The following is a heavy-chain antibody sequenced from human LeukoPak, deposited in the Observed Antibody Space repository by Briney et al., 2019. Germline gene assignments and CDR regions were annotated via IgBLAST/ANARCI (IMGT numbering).Heavy chain of an antibody. CDR1: GGTFSSYA. Sequence: ASVKVSCKASGGTFSSYAISWVRQAPGQGLEWMGGIIPIFGTANYAQKFQGRVTITADKSTSTAYMELSSLRSEDTAVYYCASLTRIAAAGTLDYWGQGTLVTVSS. V-gene: IGHV1-69*06. D-gene: IGHD6-13*01. CDR2: IIPIFGTA. J-gene: IGHJ4*02. CDR3: ASLTRIAAAGTLDY.